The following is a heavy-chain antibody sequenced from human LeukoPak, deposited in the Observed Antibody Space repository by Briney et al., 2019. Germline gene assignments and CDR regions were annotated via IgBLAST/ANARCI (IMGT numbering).Heavy chain of an antibody. J-gene: IGHJ6*02. Sequence: SQTLSLTCAISGDNVSSNSAAWNWIRQSPSRGLEWLGRTYYRSKWYNDYAVSVKSRITINPDTSKNQFSLQLNSVTPEDTAVYYCARSGGLERRPNYYYGMDVWGQGTTVTVSS. D-gene: IGHD1-1*01. CDR1: GDNVSSNSAA. CDR3: ARSGGLERRPNYYYGMDV. V-gene: IGHV6-1*01. CDR2: TYYRSKWYN.